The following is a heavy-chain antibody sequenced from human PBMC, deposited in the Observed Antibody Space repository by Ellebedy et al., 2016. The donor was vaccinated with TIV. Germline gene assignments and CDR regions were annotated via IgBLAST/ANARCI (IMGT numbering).Heavy chain of an antibody. D-gene: IGHD5-12*01. Sequence: SETLSLXXTVSGGSISSRSYYWGWIRQSPGKGLEWIASVYYSGTTDYNPSLRSRVSISADTSKKQFFLDLSSVTAADTAVYYCARHRKGSGYYGLYYFDYWGQGTLVTVSS. CDR3: ARHRKGSGYYGLYYFDY. J-gene: IGHJ4*02. CDR1: GGSISSRSYY. CDR2: VYYSGTT. V-gene: IGHV4-39*01.